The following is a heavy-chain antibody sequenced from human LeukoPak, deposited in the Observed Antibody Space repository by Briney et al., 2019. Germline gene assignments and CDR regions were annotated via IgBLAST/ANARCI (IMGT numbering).Heavy chain of an antibody. D-gene: IGHD3-22*01. CDR3: ARGPRAVGDYYDSSGYGFDY. CDR2: ISGSGGST. V-gene: IGHV3-23*01. Sequence: GGSLRLSCAASGFTFSSYAMSWVRQAPGKGLEWVSAISGSGGSTYYADSVKGRFTISRDNSKNTLYLQMNSLRAEDTAVYYCARGPRAVGDYYDSSGYGFDYWGQGTLVTVSS. J-gene: IGHJ4*02. CDR1: GFTFSSYA.